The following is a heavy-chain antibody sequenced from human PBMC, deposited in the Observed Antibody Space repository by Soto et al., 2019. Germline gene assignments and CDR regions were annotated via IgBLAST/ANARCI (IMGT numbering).Heavy chain of an antibody. D-gene: IGHD3-16*01. CDR3: AKDYGEPGPVKFHPSYGMDV. V-gene: IGHV3-30*18. J-gene: IGHJ6*02. CDR2: ISYDGSNK. CDR1: GFTFSSYG. Sequence: PGGSLRLSCAASGFTFSSYGMHWVRQAPGKGLEWVAVISYDGSNKYYADSVKGRFTISRDNSKNTLYLQMNSLRAEDTAVYYCAKDYGEPGPVKFHPSYGMDVWGQGTTVTVSS.